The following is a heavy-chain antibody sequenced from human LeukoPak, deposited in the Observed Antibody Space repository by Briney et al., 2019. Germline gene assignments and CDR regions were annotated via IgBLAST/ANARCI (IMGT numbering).Heavy chain of an antibody. V-gene: IGHV4-61*01. CDR1: GGSVSSGSYH. CDR3: ARERTFDNNYGSGKYGLDY. D-gene: IGHD3-10*01. CDR2: IYYSGST. J-gene: IGHJ4*02. Sequence: PSETLSLTCTVSGGSVSSGSYHWNWIRQPPGKGLEWIGNIYYSGSTNYNPSLKSRVTISVDRSKNQFSLKLRSVTAADTADTAVYYCARERTFDNNYGSGKYGLDYWGQGTLVTVSS.